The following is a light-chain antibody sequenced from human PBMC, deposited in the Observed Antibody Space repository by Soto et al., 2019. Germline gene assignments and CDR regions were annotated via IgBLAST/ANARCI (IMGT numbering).Light chain of an antibody. J-gene: IGLJ1*01. Sequence: QSVLTQPASVSGSAGPSITISCTGPSSDVGGYNYVSWYQQHPGKAPKLMIYEVSTRPSGVSNRFSGSKSANTASLTISGLQAEDEAHYFCSSYGSTSTRYVFGTGTKVTV. CDR2: EVS. V-gene: IGLV2-14*01. CDR3: SSYGSTSTRYV. CDR1: SSDVGGYNY.